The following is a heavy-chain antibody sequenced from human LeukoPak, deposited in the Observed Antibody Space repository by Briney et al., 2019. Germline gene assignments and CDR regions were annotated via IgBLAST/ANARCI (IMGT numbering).Heavy chain of an antibody. CDR2: ITSSADSV. CDR1: GFIFNVYN. J-gene: IGHJ4*02. CDR3: ARLCGGDCNSKSPTDY. D-gene: IGHD2-21*02. V-gene: IGHV3-21*06. Sequence: GGSLRLSCAASGFIFNVYNMHWVRQAPGKGLEWVSSITSSADSVFYADSVQGRFSISRDNAKNSLFLQMNSLRAEDTAVYYCARLCGGDCNSKSPTDYWGQGTLVTVSS.